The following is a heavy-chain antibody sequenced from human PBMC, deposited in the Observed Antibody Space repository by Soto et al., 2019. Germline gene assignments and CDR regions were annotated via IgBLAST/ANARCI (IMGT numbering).Heavy chain of an antibody. V-gene: IGHV1-18*01. D-gene: IGHD2-15*01. J-gene: IGHJ4*02. Sequence: QVKLVQSGAEVKKPGASVKVSCKTSGYTFTNFGLSWVRQAPGQGLEWMGWISAYNGNTNYAQNFQGRVTMTTDTSTSTAYMELRSLRYDDTAVYYCASGWTPIDYWGQGTLVTVSS. CDR3: ASGWTPIDY. CDR1: GYTFTNFG. CDR2: ISAYNGNT.